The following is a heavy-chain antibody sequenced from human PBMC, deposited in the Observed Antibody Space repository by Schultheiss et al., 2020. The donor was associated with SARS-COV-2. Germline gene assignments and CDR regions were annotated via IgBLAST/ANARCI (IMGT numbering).Heavy chain of an antibody. CDR2: INHSGST. CDR3: ARSHDYVWGSYRWRARAFDI. D-gene: IGHD3-16*02. V-gene: IGHV4-34*01. Sequence: SETLSLTCTVSGGSISSYYWSWIRQPPGKGLEWIGEINHSGSTNYNPSLKSRVTISVDTSKNQFSLKLSSVTAADTAVYYCARSHDYVWGSYRWRARAFDIWGQGTMVTVSS. CDR1: GGSISSYY. J-gene: IGHJ3*02.